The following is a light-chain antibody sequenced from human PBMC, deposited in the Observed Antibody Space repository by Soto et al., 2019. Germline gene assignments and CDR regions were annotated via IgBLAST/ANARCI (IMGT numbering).Light chain of an antibody. J-gene: IGLJ1*01. CDR3: SSYSSSSTPYV. V-gene: IGLV2-14*01. CDR2: EVS. Sequence: QSVLTQPASVSGSPGQSITISCTGTISDVGGYNYVSWYQQHPGKAPKLIIYEVSSRPSGVSDHFSGSKSGNTASLTIYGLQAEDEDDYYCSSYSSSSTPYVFGTGTKLTVL. CDR1: ISDVGGYNY.